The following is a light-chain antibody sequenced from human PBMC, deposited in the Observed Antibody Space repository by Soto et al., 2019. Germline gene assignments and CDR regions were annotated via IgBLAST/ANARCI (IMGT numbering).Light chain of an antibody. Sequence: QPVLTQTPSASGTPGQRVTISCSGSNSNMGRNYVYWYQQVPGTAPKLLMYRNDVRPSGVPDRFTGSKSGTSASLAISGLRSEDEADYYCGVWDNSLNGVAFGGGTKLTVL. CDR1: NSNMGRNY. J-gene: IGLJ2*01. CDR3: GVWDNSLNGVA. CDR2: RND. V-gene: IGLV1-47*01.